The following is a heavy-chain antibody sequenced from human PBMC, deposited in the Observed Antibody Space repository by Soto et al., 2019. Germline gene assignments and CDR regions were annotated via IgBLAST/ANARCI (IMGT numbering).Heavy chain of an antibody. CDR3: ARESEDLTSNFDY. CDR1: GFTFSNHP. J-gene: IGHJ4*02. V-gene: IGHV3-21*06. CDR2: ISSTTNYI. Sequence: PGGSLRLSCAASGFTFSNHPMSWVRQAPGKGLEWVSSISSTTNYIYYGDSMKGRFTISRDNAKNSLYLEINSLRAEDTAVYYCARESEDLTSNFDYWGQGTLVTVSS.